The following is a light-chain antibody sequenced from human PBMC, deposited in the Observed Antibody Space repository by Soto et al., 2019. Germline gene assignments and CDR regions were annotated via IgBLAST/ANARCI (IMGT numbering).Light chain of an antibody. CDR3: QQRTSWPLT. CDR2: DAS. Sequence: EIVLTQSPATLSLSPGERATLSCRASQSLSSSLAWYQQKPGQAPRLLIYDASNRATGIPARFSGSGSGTDFTLTISSLEPEDFAVYYCQQRTSWPLTFGGGTKVEIK. V-gene: IGKV3-11*01. CDR1: QSLSSS. J-gene: IGKJ4*01.